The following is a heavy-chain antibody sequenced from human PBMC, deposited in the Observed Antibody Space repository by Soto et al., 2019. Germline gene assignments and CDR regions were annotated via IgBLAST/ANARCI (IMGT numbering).Heavy chain of an antibody. V-gene: IGHV3-15*01. CDR2: IKSKSDGGAI. CDR1: GFTFSNAW. CDR3: ANGTVRAMSLGMDV. J-gene: IGHJ6*02. D-gene: IGHD2-2*01. Sequence: EVQVEESGGGLVKPGGSLRLSCVASGFTFSNAWMTWVRQVPGKGLKWVGRIKSKSDGGAIDYAAPVKGRFVLSRDDSENIVYLQMNSLKTEDTAVYYCANGTVRAMSLGMDVWGQGTTVIVSS.